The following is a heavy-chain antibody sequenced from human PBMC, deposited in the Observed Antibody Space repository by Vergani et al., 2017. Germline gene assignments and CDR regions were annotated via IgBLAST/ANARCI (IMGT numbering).Heavy chain of an antibody. J-gene: IGHJ6*03. CDR3: AGPLQYRGDYYYMDV. V-gene: IGHV4-39*01. Sequence: QLQLQESGPGLVKPSETLSLTCSVSGGSISSNNYYWGWIRQPPGKGLEWIGIINYSGSTYYNPSLKSRVTISVDTSKNQLSLKLSSVTAADTAVYYCAGPLQYRGDYYYMDVWGKGTTVTVSS. D-gene: IGHD3-10*01. CDR1: GGSISSNNYY. CDR2: INYSGST.